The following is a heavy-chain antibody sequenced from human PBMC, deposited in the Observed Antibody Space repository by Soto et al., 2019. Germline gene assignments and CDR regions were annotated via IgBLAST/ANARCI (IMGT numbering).Heavy chain of an antibody. CDR3: AKEYYDFPYYCDY. V-gene: IGHV3-23*01. CDR1: GLAFSSYS. D-gene: IGHD3-3*01. J-gene: IGHJ4*02. CDR2: ISGSGGST. Sequence: LSHFCAGAGLAFSSYSMSWVRQAPGKGLEWVSGISGSGGSTYYTDSGQGRFTISRYNSKHTLHLQMHSLRAEDAAVYYCAKEYYDFPYYCDYWGQGTLVTVSS.